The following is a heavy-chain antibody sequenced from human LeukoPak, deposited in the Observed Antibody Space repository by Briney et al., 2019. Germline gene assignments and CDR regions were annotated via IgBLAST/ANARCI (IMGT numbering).Heavy chain of an antibody. J-gene: IGHJ3*02. V-gene: IGHV3-30*02. Sequence: GGSLRLSCAASGFTFSGYGMHWVRQAPGKGLEWVTFIRYDESNKYYADSVKGRFTISRDNSRNTMYLQMSSLRAEDTAVYYCAKDWYSGSYGAFDIWGQGTMVTVSS. CDR3: AKDWYSGSYGAFDI. D-gene: IGHD1-26*01. CDR2: IRYDESNK. CDR1: GFTFSGYG.